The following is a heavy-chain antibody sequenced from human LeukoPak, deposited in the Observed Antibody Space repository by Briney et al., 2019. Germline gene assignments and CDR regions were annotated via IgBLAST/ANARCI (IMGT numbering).Heavy chain of an antibody. Sequence: SETLSLTCTVSGGSISSYYWSWLRQPPGKGLEWIGYIYYSGSTNYNPSLKSRVTISVDTSKNQFSLKLSSVTAADTAVYYCARDRYDSSILDYWGQGTLVTVSS. CDR2: IYYSGST. D-gene: IGHD3-22*01. J-gene: IGHJ4*02. V-gene: IGHV4-59*01. CDR3: ARDRYDSSILDY. CDR1: GGSISSYY.